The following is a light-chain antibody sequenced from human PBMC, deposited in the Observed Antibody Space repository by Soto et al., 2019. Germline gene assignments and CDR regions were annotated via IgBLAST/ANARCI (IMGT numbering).Light chain of an antibody. CDR3: SSYVGTNNTVL. V-gene: IGLV2-8*01. Sequence: QSVLTQPPSASGSPGQSVTISCTGTSSDVGGFNYVSWYQRHPGKVPKLMIYEVSKRPSGVPDRFSGSKSGNTASLTVSGLQAEDDADYYCSSYVGTNNTVLFGGGTKLTVL. J-gene: IGLJ2*01. CDR1: SSDVGGFNY. CDR2: EVS.